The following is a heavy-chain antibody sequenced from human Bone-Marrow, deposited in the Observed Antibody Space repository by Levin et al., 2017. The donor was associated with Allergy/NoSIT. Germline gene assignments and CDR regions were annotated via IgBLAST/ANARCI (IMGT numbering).Heavy chain of an antibody. Sequence: PGGSLRLSCAVSGFIFSDAAIHWVRQASGQGLEWVGRIRSKTRNYATTYAGPVEGRFTISRDDSKNTAYLQMDSLKGEDTAVYYCTRPPFEESSNGYWGHGTLVVVSS. CDR1: GFIFSDAA. J-gene: IGHJ4*01. CDR2: IRSKTRNYAT. V-gene: IGHV3-73*01. D-gene: IGHD3-10*01. CDR3: TRPPFEESSNGY.